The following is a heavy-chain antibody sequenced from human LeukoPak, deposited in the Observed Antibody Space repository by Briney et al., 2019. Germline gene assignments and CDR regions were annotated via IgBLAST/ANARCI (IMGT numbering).Heavy chain of an antibody. CDR1: GGSFSGYY. D-gene: IGHD3-16*02. CDR3: ARGHYDYVWGSYRKNWFDP. CDR2: INHSGST. V-gene: IGHV4-34*01. J-gene: IGHJ5*02. Sequence: SETLSLTCAVYGGSFSGYYWRWIRQPPGKGLEWIGEINHSGSTNYNPSLKSRVTISVDTSKNQFSLKLSSVTAADTAVYYCARGHYDYVWGSYRKNWFDPWGQGTLVTVSS.